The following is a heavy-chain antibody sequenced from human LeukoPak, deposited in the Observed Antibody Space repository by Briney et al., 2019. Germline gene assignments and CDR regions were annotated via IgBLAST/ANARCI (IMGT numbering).Heavy chain of an antibody. CDR2: IYYSGST. Sequence: SETLSLTCAVYGGSFSSYYWSWIRQPPGKGLEWIGYIYYSGSTNYNPSLKSRVTISVDTSKNQFSLKLSSVTAADTAVYYCARDTVDTAHWYFDLWGRGTLVTVSS. D-gene: IGHD5-18*01. CDR1: GGSFSSYY. CDR3: ARDTVDTAHWYFDL. J-gene: IGHJ2*01. V-gene: IGHV4-59*01.